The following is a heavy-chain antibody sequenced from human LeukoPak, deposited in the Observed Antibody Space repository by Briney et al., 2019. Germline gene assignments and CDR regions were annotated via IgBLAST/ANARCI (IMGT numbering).Heavy chain of an antibody. CDR3: AKDVRGGDTATEPIDN. D-gene: IGHD5-18*01. J-gene: IGHJ4*02. CDR2: ISDSGDTT. CDR1: AFTFSFYA. Sequence: GGSLRLSCAASAFTFSFYAMSWVRQAPGKGLEWVSTISDSGDTTYYADSVKGRFTISRDNSKNTLYLQMNSLRAEDTAVYYCAKDVRGGDTATEPIDNWGQGTLVTVSS. V-gene: IGHV3-23*01.